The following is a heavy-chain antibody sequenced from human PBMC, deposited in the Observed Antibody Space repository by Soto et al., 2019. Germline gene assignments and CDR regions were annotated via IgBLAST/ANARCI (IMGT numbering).Heavy chain of an antibody. D-gene: IGHD3-3*01. Sequence: GGSLRLSCAASGFTFGTYGMHWVRQAKGKGLVWVSRVSGDGSSTNYADSMKGRFTISRDNAKNSLYLQMSSLGAEDTAVYYCARDLSDFWSGYSEGEFDPWGQGTLVTVSS. V-gene: IGHV3-74*01. J-gene: IGHJ5*02. CDR3: ARDLSDFWSGYSEGEFDP. CDR2: VSGDGSST. CDR1: GFTFGTYG.